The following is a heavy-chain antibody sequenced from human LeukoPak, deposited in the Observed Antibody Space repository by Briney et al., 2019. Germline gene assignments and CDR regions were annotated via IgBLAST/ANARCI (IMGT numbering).Heavy chain of an antibody. CDR1: GFTFSSYG. J-gene: IGHJ4*02. D-gene: IGHD2-2*01. CDR2: IWYDGSNK. CDR3: ARGPSYRYCSSTCCSQFWSGLPRDY. V-gene: IGHV3-33*01. Sequence: GRSLRLSCAASGFTFSSYGMHWVRQAPGKGLEWVAVIWYDGSNKYYADSVKGRFTISRDNSKNTLYLQMNSLRAEDTAVYYCARGPSYRYCSSTCCSQFWSGLPRDYWGQGTLVTVSS.